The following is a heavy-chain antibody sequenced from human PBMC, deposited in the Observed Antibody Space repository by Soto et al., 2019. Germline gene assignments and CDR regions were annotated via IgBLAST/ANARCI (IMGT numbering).Heavy chain of an antibody. V-gene: IGHV4-31*03. J-gene: IGHJ6*02. CDR3: ARDQIRRRYCSSTSCYTGSINYYYYGMDV. Sequence: SETLSLTCTVSGGSISSGGYYWSWIRQHPGKGLEWIGYIYYSGSTYYNPSLKSRVTISVDTSKNQFSLKLSSVTAADTAVYYCARDQIRRRYCSSTSCYTGSINYYYYGMDVWGQGTTVTVSS. CDR1: GGSISSGGYY. CDR2: IYYSGST. D-gene: IGHD2-2*02.